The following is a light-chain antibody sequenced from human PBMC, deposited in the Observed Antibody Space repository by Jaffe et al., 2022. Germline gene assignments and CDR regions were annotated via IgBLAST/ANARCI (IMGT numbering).Light chain of an antibody. CDR3: MQATQFPIT. Sequence: DIVMTQTPLSSPVTLGQPASISCTSSQSLVHSDGKTYLSWLQQRPGQPPRLLIYKISNRFSRVPDRFSGSGAGTDFTLKISRVEAEDVGVYYCMQATQFPITFGQGTRLEIK. CDR2: KIS. J-gene: IGKJ5*01. CDR1: QSLVHSDGKTY. V-gene: IGKV2-24*01.